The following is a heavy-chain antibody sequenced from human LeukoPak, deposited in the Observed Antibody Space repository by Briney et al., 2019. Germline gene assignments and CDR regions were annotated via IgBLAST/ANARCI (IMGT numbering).Heavy chain of an antibody. CDR3: ARVYGANPPDA. CDR1: GDSVSSGSYF. J-gene: IGHJ5*02. D-gene: IGHD4-17*01. CDR2: IYYSGST. V-gene: IGHV4-61*01. Sequence: SETLSLTCTVSGDSVSSGSYFWSWIRQPPGKGLEWIGYIYYSGSTNYNPSLKSRVTISVDTSKNQFSLKLSSVTAADTAVYYCARVYGANPPDAWGQGTLVTVSS.